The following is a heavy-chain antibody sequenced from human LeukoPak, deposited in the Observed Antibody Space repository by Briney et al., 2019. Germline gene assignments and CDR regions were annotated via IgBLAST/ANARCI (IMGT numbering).Heavy chain of an antibody. D-gene: IGHD3-3*01. J-gene: IGHJ4*02. CDR3: AKDPDFWSGSKRKFDY. Sequence: GGSLRLSCAASGFTFSSYAMSWVRQAPGKGLEWVSAISGRGGSTDYADSVKGRFTISRDNSKNTLYLQMNSLRAEDKAVYYCAKDPDFWSGSKRKFDYWGQGTLVTVSS. CDR2: ISGRGGST. CDR1: GFTFSSYA. V-gene: IGHV3-23*01.